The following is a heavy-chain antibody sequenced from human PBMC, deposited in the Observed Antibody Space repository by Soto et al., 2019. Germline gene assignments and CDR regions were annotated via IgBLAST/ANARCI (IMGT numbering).Heavy chain of an antibody. CDR1: SDSMNSGGYY. Sequence: SETLSLTCSVSSDSMNSGGYYWSWIRQHPGKGLEWIGYIYSNGDTYYNPSLKSRVTISVDTSKNQFSLNLTSVTAADTAVYYWARRGGSSSGYYYYAMDVWGQGTTVTV. CDR2: IYSNGDT. CDR3: ARRGGSSSGYYYYAMDV. D-gene: IGHD6-6*01. V-gene: IGHV4-31*03. J-gene: IGHJ6*02.